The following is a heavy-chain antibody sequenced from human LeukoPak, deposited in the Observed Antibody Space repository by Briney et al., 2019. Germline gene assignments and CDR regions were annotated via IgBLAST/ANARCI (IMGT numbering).Heavy chain of an antibody. Sequence: GGSLRLSCAASGFTFSSCGVSWVRQAPGKGLEWVSGISGSGHRTYYADSVKGRFTISRDNSKNTLYLQMNSLRAEDTAVYYCAKDWGEYFDYVWGSFTSFDFWGQGTLVTVSS. V-gene: IGHV3-23*01. CDR3: AKDWGEYFDYVWGSFTSFDF. CDR2: ISGSGHRT. J-gene: IGHJ4*02. CDR1: GFTFSSCG. D-gene: IGHD3-16*01.